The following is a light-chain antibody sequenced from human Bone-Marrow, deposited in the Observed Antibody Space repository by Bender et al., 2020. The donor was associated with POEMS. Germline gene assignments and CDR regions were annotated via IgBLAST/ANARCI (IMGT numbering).Light chain of an antibody. CDR1: RLREKY. Sequence: SYELLQPPSVSVSPGQTASITCSGDRLREKYISWYQQKTGQSPVLVIYQNMKRPSGAPERFSGSSSGNTATLTISGTQAMDESDYYCQAWDTKTAVFGSGTMVTV. CDR3: QAWDTKTAV. CDR2: QNM. V-gene: IGLV3-1*01. J-gene: IGLJ1*01.